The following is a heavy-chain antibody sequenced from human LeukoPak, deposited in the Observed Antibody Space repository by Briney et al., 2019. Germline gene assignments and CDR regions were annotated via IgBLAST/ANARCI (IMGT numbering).Heavy chain of an antibody. D-gene: IGHD3-22*01. V-gene: IGHV3-23*01. CDR3: AKRGVVIRVILVGFHKEAYYFDS. J-gene: IGHJ4*02. Sequence: PGGSLRLSCAVSGITVSNYGMSWVRQAPGKGLEWVAGISGSGGGTNYADSVKGRFTISRDNFKNTLYLQMNSLSAEDTAVYFCAKRGVVIRVILVGFHKEAYYFDSWGQGALVTVSS. CDR1: GITVSNYG. CDR2: ISGSGGGT.